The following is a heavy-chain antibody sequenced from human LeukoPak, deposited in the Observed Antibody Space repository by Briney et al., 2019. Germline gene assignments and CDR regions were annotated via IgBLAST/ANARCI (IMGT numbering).Heavy chain of an antibody. J-gene: IGHJ4*02. Sequence: SQTLSLTFAISGDSVSSNSAAWNWIRQSPSRGLEWLGRTYYRSKWYNDYAVSVKSRITINPDTSKNQLSLQLNSVTPEDTAVYYCARVGFYDSSGYLHYYFDYWGQGTLVTVSS. CDR1: GDSVSSNSAA. CDR2: TYYRSKWYN. CDR3: ARVGFYDSSGYLHYYFDY. D-gene: IGHD3-22*01. V-gene: IGHV6-1*01.